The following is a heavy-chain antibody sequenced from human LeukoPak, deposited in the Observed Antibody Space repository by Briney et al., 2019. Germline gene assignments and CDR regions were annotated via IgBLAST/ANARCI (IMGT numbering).Heavy chain of an antibody. CDR3: SRPRHSGSYYPFDS. V-gene: IGHV3-33*01. J-gene: IGHJ4*02. Sequence: GGSLRLSCTASGLSFSSFAMHWVRQPPGKGLEWVAVIWHDGEKIFYADSMRGRFAISKDTSKNTLYLQMNSLRVDDTAIYYCSRPRHSGSYYPFDSWGQGTLVTVSS. D-gene: IGHD1-26*01. CDR1: GLSFSSFA. CDR2: IWHDGEKI.